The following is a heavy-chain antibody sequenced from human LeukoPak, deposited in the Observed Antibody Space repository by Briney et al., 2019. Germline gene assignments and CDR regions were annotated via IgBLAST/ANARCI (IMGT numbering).Heavy chain of an antibody. D-gene: IGHD5-18*01. Sequence: PGGSLRLSCAASGFTFSDYYMSWIRQAPGKGLGWVSYISSSGSTIYYADSVKGRFTISRDNAKNSLYLQMNSLRAEDTAVYYCASVDTAMATIDYWGQGTLVTVSS. CDR2: ISSSGSTI. V-gene: IGHV3-11*01. CDR1: GFTFSDYY. CDR3: ASVDTAMATIDY. J-gene: IGHJ4*02.